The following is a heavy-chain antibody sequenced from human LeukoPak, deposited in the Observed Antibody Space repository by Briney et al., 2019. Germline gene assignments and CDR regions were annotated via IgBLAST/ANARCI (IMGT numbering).Heavy chain of an antibody. J-gene: IGHJ4*02. CDR1: GFTFTSFG. D-gene: IGHD5-12*01. Sequence: GGSLRLSCATSGFTFTSFGMHWVRQAPGKGLEWVELIWYDGSNENYADSVRGRFTISRDNSKNTLYLQMNSLRDEDTAVYYCARMGGYSGYDLGYWGQGTLVIVSS. V-gene: IGHV3-33*01. CDR3: ARMGGYSGYDLGY. CDR2: IWYDGSNE.